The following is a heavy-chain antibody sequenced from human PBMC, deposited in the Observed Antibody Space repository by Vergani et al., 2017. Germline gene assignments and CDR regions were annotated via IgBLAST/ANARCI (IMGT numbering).Heavy chain of an antibody. Sequence: VQLVESGGGLVKPGGSLRLSCAASGFTFSDYYMSWIRQAPGKGLEWVSYISSSSSYTNYADSVKGRFTISSDNAKNSLYLQMNSLSAEDTAVYYCARLMYYYTSGSQIDYWGQGTLVTVSS. V-gene: IGHV3-11*06. D-gene: IGHD3-10*01. CDR2: ISSSSSYT. J-gene: IGHJ4*02. CDR1: GFTFSDYY. CDR3: ARLMYYYTSGSQIDY.